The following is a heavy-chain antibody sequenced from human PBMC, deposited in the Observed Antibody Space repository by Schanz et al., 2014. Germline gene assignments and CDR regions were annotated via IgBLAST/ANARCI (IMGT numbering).Heavy chain of an antibody. Sequence: QVQLVQSGGEVKTPGASVKVSCKASGYTFTRSGISWVRQAPGQGLEWMGWIGGFDGKANFAQKFQGRVTMTTDTSTSTVYMELRSLTSDDSAVYYCARDRDQWDGNYLDYWGQGTLVTVSS. D-gene: IGHD1-26*01. CDR1: GYTFTRSG. J-gene: IGHJ4*02. CDR3: ARDRDQWDGNYLDY. V-gene: IGHV1-18*01. CDR2: IGGFDGKA.